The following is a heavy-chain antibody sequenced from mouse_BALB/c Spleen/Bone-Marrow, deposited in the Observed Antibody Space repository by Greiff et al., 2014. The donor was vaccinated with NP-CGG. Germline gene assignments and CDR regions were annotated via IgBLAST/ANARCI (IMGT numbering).Heavy chain of an antibody. V-gene: IGHV1S81*02. CDR1: GYTFTSYW. J-gene: IGHJ1*01. D-gene: IGHD1-1*01. Sequence: VKLMESGAELVKPGASVKLSCEPSGYTFTSYWMHWVKQRPGQGLEWIGEINPNNGRTNYNEKFRNKATLTVDKSSSTAYMQLSSLTSEDSAVYYCARYYNWYFDVWGAGTTVTVSS. CDR2: INPNNGRT. CDR3: ARYYNWYFDV.